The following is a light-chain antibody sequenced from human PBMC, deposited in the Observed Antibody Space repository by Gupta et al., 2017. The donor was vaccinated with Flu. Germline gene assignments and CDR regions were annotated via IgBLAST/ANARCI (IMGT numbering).Light chain of an antibody. CDR2: SAS. Sequence: EIVMTQSPDTLSVSPGERVTLSCRASQSVSSSLAWYQQHPGQAPRLLIYSASTRATAIPARFSGSGSGTEFTLTISSLQSEDFAVYYCQQYSKWPLTFGGGTKVEIK. CDR1: QSVSSS. V-gene: IGKV3-15*01. CDR3: QQYSKWPLT. J-gene: IGKJ4*01.